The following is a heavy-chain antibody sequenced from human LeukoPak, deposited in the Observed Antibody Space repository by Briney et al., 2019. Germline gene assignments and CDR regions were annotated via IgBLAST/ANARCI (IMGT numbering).Heavy chain of an antibody. Sequence: PSETLSLTCTVPGGSISSSSYYWGWIRQPPGKGLEWIGSIYYSGSTYYNPSLKSRVTISVDTSKNRFSLKLSSVTAADTAVYYCARHRTNSGWTDYWGQGTLVTVSS. V-gene: IGHV4-39*01. CDR1: GGSISSSSYY. CDR2: IYYSGST. D-gene: IGHD6-19*01. J-gene: IGHJ4*02. CDR3: ARHRTNSGWTDY.